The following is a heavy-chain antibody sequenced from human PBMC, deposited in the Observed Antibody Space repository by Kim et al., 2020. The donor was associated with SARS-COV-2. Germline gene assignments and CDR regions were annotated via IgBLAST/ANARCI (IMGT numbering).Heavy chain of an antibody. J-gene: IGHJ6*02. CDR1: GFTFSSYG. V-gene: IGHV3-33*05. CDR2: ISYDGSNK. Sequence: GGSLRLSCAASGFTFSSYGMHWVRQAPGKGLEWVAVISYDGSNKYYADSVKGRFTISRDNSKNTLYLQMNSLRAEDTAVYYCARDITLNGLLWFGESYYYGMDVWGQGTTVTVSS. D-gene: IGHD3-10*01. CDR3: ARDITLNGLLWFGESYYYGMDV.